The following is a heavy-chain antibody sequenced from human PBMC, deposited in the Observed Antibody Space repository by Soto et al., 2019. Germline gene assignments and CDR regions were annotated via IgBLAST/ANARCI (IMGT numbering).Heavy chain of an antibody. V-gene: IGHV3-11*01. CDR3: ASALGLVLEYRRSPLSYDGMDV. J-gene: IGHJ6*02. CDR2: ITSSGRTT. Sequence: QVQLVESGGGLVKPGGSLRLSCAASGFTFSDYYMNWIRQAPGKGLEWVSYITSSGRTTYYADSVKGRFTISRDNAKNSRDLQMNSLSGEEPAVCYCASALGLVLEYRRSPLSYDGMDVWGQGTTVTVSS. D-gene: IGHD3-16*01. CDR1: GFTFSDYY.